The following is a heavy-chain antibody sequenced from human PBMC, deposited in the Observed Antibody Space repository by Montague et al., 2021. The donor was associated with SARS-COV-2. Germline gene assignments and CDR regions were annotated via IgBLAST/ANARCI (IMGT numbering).Heavy chain of an antibody. Sequence: TLSLTCTVSGGSISSGGYYWSWIRQHPGKGLEWIGYIYYSGSTYYNPSLKSRVTISVDTSKNQFSLKLSSVTAADTAVYYCARVGFDDGYDSVPLDVWGQGTTVTVSS. D-gene: IGHD5-12*01. CDR2: IYYSGST. V-gene: IGHV4-31*03. CDR1: GGSISSGGYY. CDR3: ARVGFDDGYDSVPLDV. J-gene: IGHJ6*02.